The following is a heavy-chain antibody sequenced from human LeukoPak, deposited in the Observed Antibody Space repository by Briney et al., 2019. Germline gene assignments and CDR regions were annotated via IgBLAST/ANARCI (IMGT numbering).Heavy chain of an antibody. CDR3: ARWAPMGFDY. V-gene: IGHV3-21*01. CDR2: ISSSSSYI. Sequence: GGSLRLSCAASGFTFSSYSMNWVRQAPGKGLEWVSSISSSSSYIYYADSVKGRFTISRDNSKNTLYLQMNSLRAEDTAVYYCARWAPMGFDYWGQGTLVTVSS. CDR1: GFTFSSYS. J-gene: IGHJ4*02. D-gene: IGHD1-26*01.